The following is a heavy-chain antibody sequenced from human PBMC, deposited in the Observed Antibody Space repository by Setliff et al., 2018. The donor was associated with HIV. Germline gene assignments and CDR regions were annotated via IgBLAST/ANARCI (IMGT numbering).Heavy chain of an antibody. Sequence: GGSLRLSCAASGFTFSSYSMNWVRQAPGKGLDWVSYTSSSGATIYYADSVKGRFTIYRDNTKNSLYLQMNILRTEDTAVYYCARDLDYGDDWGQGTLVTVSS. CDR2: TSSSGATI. J-gene: IGHJ4*02. CDR1: GFTFSSYS. D-gene: IGHD3-16*01. CDR3: ARDLDYGDD. V-gene: IGHV3-48*04.